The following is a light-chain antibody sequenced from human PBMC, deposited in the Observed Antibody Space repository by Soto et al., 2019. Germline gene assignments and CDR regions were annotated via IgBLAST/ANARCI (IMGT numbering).Light chain of an antibody. CDR3: LLSYSAIGV. Sequence: QAAVTQEPSLTVSPGGTVTLTCGSSTGAVTSGHYPYWFQQKPGQAPRTLIFDTSNKHSYTPARFSGSLLGGKAALTLSGAQPEDEADYYCLLSYSAIGVFGGGTKVTVL. V-gene: IGLV7-46*01. CDR2: DTS. CDR1: TGAVTSGHY. J-gene: IGLJ2*01.